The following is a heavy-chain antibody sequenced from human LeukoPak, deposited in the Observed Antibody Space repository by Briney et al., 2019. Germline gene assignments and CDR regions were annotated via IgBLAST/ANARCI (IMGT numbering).Heavy chain of an antibody. Sequence: SETLSLTCTVSGYSISSGYYWGWIRQPPGQGLEWIGSIYHSGSTYYNPSLKSRVTISVDTSKNQFSLKLSSVTAADTAVYYCASAALEYQLLADVNWFDPWGQGTLVTVSS. V-gene: IGHV4-38-2*02. CDR2: IYHSGST. D-gene: IGHD2-2*01. CDR1: GYSISSGYY. J-gene: IGHJ5*02. CDR3: ASAALEYQLLADVNWFDP.